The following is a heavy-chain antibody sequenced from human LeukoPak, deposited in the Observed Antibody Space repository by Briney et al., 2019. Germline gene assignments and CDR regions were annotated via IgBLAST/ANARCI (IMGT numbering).Heavy chain of an antibody. V-gene: IGHV1-46*01. Sequence: ASVKVSCKASGYTFTSYYMHWVRQAPGQGLEWMGIINPSGGSTSYAQKFQGRVTMTRGTSTSTVYMELGSLRSEDTVVYYCARDPTLTDAFDIWGQGTMVTVSS. CDR2: INPSGGST. CDR3: ARDPTLTDAFDI. CDR1: GYTFTSYY. J-gene: IGHJ3*02. D-gene: IGHD3-16*01.